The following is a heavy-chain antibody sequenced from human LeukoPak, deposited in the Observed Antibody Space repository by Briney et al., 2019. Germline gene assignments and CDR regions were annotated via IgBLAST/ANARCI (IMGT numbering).Heavy chain of an antibody. Sequence: SETLSLTCPVSGGSLNNYYWTWVRQPPGKGLEWIGYIFDIGNTNYNPSLKSRVTISLDTSKSQFSLRLNSATAADTAVYYCAKGMMPDWFDPWGQGTLVTVSS. CDR3: AKGMMPDWFDP. D-gene: IGHD2-2*01. CDR1: GGSLNNYY. CDR2: IFDIGNT. J-gene: IGHJ5*02. V-gene: IGHV4-59*01.